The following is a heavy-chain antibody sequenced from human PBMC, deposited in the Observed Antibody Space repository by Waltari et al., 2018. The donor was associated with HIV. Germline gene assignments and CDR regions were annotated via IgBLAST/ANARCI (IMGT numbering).Heavy chain of an antibody. CDR2: MNPSRGNT. CDR3: ARGRMSDSSGYYLY. D-gene: IGHD3-22*01. V-gene: IGHV1-8*01. J-gene: IGHJ4*02. CDR1: GYTFTSYD. Sequence: QVQLVQSGAEVKKPGASVKVSCKASGYTFTSYDINWLRQATGKGLGWRGWMNPSRGNTGYAQKFQGRVTMTRNTSISTAYMELSSLRSEDTAVYYCARGRMSDSSGYYLYWGQGTLVTVSS.